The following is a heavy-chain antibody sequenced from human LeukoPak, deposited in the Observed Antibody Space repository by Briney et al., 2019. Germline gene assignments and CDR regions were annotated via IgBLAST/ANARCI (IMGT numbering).Heavy chain of an antibody. CDR3: ARSQRQWLVGTFDY. D-gene: IGHD6-19*01. V-gene: IGHV1-69*13. CDR1: GGTFSSYA. CDR2: IIPIFGTA. J-gene: IGHJ4*02. Sequence: GASVKVSCKASGGTFSSYAISWVRQAPGQGLEWMGGIIPIFGTANYAQKFQGRVTITADESTSTAYMELSSLRSEDTAVYYCARSQRQWLVGTFDYWGQGTLVTVSS.